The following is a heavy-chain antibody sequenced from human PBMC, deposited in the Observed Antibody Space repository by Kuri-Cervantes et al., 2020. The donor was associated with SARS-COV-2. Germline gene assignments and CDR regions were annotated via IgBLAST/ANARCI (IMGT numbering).Heavy chain of an antibody. CDR2: MYHSGST. V-gene: IGHV4-38-2*01. CDR3: VRTPPGHITVFGVVIPAAFDV. D-gene: IGHD3-3*01. CDR1: GYSISSGYY. Sequence: SETLSLTCAVSGYSISSGYYWGWIRQSPGKGLEWIGSMYHSGSTTYNPFLKSRVTISVDTSKNQFSLMLTSVTAADTAVYYCVRTPPGHITVFGVVIPAAFDVWGQGTMVTVSS. J-gene: IGHJ3*01.